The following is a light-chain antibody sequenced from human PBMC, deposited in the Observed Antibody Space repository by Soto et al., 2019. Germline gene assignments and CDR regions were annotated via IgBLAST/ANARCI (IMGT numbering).Light chain of an antibody. J-gene: IGLJ1*01. V-gene: IGLV2-14*01. Sequence: QSVLTQPASVSGSPGQSISISCTGTSSDVGGYNYVSWYQQHPGQAPRLMIYEVTNRPSGVSNRFSGSKSGNTASLTISGLQAEDEADYYCSSYTSSSTTYVFGTGTTLTVL. CDR2: EVT. CDR1: SSDVGGYNY. CDR3: SSYTSSSTTYV.